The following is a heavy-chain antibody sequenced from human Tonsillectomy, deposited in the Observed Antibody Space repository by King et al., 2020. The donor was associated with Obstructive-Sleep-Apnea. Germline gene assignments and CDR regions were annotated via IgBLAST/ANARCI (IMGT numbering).Heavy chain of an antibody. CDR3: AREGGAYCSSTSCYPDY. D-gene: IGHD2-2*01. CDR1: GFTFSSYS. J-gene: IGHJ4*02. Sequence: QLVQSGGGLVQPGGSLRLSCAASGFTFSSYSMNWVRQAPGKGLEWVSYISSSTITTYDADSVKGRFTISRDNAKNSLYLQMNSLRAEDTAVDYCAREGGAYCSSTSCYPDYWGQGTLVTVSS. CDR2: ISSSTITT. V-gene: IGHV3-48*04.